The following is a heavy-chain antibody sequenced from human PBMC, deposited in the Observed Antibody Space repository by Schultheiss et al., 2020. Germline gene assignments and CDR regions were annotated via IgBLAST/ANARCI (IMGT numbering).Heavy chain of an antibody. J-gene: IGHJ3*02. CDR1: GGSISSYY. CDR2: IYTSGST. CDR3: ARQLRIDYYDSSVGAFDI. Sequence: SETLSLTCAVSGGSISSYYWSWIRQPAGKGLEWIGRIYTSGSTYYNPSLKSRVTISVDTSKNQFSLKLSSVTAADTAVYYCARQLRIDYYDSSVGAFDIWGQGTMVTVSS. V-gene: IGHV4-4*07. D-gene: IGHD3-22*01.